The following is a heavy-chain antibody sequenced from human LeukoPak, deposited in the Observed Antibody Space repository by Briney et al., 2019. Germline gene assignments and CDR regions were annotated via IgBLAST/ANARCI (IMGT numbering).Heavy chain of an antibody. CDR2: MNPNSGNT. Sequence: GPVKVSCKASGYTFTSYGISWVRQATGQGLEWMGWMNPNSGNTGYAQKFQGRVTMTRNTSISTAYMELSSLRSEDTAVYYCARTEEDGSGDYWGQGTLVTVSS. D-gene: IGHD3-10*01. CDR1: GYTFTSYG. V-gene: IGHV1-8*02. J-gene: IGHJ4*02. CDR3: ARTEEDGSGDY.